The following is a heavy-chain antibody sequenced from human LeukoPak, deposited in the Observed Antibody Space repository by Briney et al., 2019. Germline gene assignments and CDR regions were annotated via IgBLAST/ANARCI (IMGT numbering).Heavy chain of an antibody. CDR1: GFTFSSYA. Sequence: GGSLRLSCAASGFTFSSYAMHWARQAPGKGLEWVAVISYDGSNKYYADSVKGRFTISRDNSKNTLYLQMNNLRAEDTAVYYCARDRIVVVPAAMRSWGYFDYWGQGTLVT. J-gene: IGHJ4*02. CDR3: ARDRIVVVPAAMRSWGYFDY. D-gene: IGHD2-2*01. CDR2: ISYDGSNK. V-gene: IGHV3-30*04.